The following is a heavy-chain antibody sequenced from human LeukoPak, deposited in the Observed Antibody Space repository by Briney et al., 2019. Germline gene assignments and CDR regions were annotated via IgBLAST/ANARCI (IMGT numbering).Heavy chain of an antibody. J-gene: IGHJ4*02. Sequence: SETLSLTCTVSGGSISSSSYYWGWIRQPAGKGLEWIGRIYTSGSTNYNPSLKSRVTMSVDTSKNQFSLKLSSVTAADTAVYYCARFYVRYFDYWGQGTLVTVSS. CDR2: IYTSGST. D-gene: IGHD2-8*01. CDR3: ARFYVRYFDY. V-gene: IGHV4-61*02. CDR1: GGSISSSSYY.